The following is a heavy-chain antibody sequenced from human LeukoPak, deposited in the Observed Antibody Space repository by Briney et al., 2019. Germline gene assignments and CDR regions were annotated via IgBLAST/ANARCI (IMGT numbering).Heavy chain of an antibody. Sequence: GGSLRLSCAVSGLNFRSFWMSWVRQAPGKGLEWVANIKQDETEKFYVDSVKGRFTISRDNAKNSLYLQMNSLRAEDTAVYYCARDSGPLYSSGWFNYWGQGTLVTVSS. CDR3: ARDSGPLYSSGWFNY. D-gene: IGHD6-19*01. CDR2: IKQDETEK. CDR1: GLNFRSFW. V-gene: IGHV3-7*01. J-gene: IGHJ4*02.